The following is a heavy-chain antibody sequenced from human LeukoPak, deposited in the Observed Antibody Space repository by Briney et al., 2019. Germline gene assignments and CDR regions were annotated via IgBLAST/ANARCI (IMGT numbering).Heavy chain of an antibody. V-gene: IGHV3-23*01. CDR1: GFTFSSYA. J-gene: IGHJ4*02. Sequence: PGGSLRLSCAASGFTFSSYAMSWVRQAPGKGLGWVSAISGSGGSTYYADSVKGRFTISRDNSKNTLYLQMNSLRAEDTAVYYCAKDPRIVVVTQYFDYWGQGTLVTVSS. D-gene: IGHD3-22*01. CDR2: ISGSGGST. CDR3: AKDPRIVVVTQYFDY.